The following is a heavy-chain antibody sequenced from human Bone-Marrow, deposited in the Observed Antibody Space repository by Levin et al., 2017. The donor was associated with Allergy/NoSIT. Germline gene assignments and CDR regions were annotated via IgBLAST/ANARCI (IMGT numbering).Heavy chain of an antibody. V-gene: IGHV4-31*03. CDR2: IYYSGST. D-gene: IGHD1/OR15-1a*01. CDR3: AREAGSTFDS. J-gene: IGHJ4*02. CDR1: GGSISSGGYH. Sequence: SETLSLTCTVSGGSISSGGYHWSWIRQHAGKGLEWIGYIYYSGSTYYNPSLKSRAMISLDTSKNQFSLKVTSATAADAAVYYCAREAGSTFDSWGQGPLVTVSS.